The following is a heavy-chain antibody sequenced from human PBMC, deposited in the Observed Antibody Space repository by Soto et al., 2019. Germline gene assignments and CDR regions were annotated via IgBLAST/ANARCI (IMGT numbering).Heavy chain of an antibody. CDR3: ARGSIVATRFDF. D-gene: IGHD5-12*01. Sequence: ETLSLTCTVSGGSITNYYWDWVRQPPGKGPEWIGYISYSGSTIYNPSFKNRVTISADTSKNQFFLELTSVTAADTAVYFCARGSIVATRFDFWGLGTLVTSPQ. V-gene: IGHV4-59*01. CDR1: GGSITNYY. J-gene: IGHJ4*02. CDR2: ISYSGST.